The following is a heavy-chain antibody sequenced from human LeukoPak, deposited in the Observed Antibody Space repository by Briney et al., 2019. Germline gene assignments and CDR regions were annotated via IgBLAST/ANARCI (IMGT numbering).Heavy chain of an antibody. V-gene: IGHV3-74*01. CDR3: VRSLRSADF. Sequence: GGSLRLSCEASGFTFSNYWMHWVRQPPGKGLMWVSQISTDGSQTFYADSVKGRFTISRDNAKNTLFLQMDSLRPEDTAVYYCVRSLRSADFWGPGTLVTVSS. J-gene: IGHJ4*02. CDR1: GFTFSNYW. CDR2: ISTDGSQT.